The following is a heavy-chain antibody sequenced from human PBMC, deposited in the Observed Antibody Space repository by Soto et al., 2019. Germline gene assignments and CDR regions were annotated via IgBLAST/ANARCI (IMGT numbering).Heavy chain of an antibody. Sequence: GASVKVSCKASGYTFTGYCMHWVRQAPGQGLGWMGWINPNSGGTNYAQKFQGRVTMTRDTSISTAYMELSRLRSDDTAVYYCARDADISTNGVCYGMDVWGQGNTVTVSS. D-gene: IGHD2-8*01. CDR2: INPNSGGT. V-gene: IGHV1-2*02. CDR1: GYTFTGYC. J-gene: IGHJ6*02. CDR3: ARDADISTNGVCYGMDV.